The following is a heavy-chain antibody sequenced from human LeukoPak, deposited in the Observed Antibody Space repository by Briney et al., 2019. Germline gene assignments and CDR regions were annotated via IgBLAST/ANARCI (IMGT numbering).Heavy chain of an antibody. CDR2: ISYSGGT. CDR3: AREVEYYDSSGYRPHAFDI. J-gene: IGHJ3*02. V-gene: IGHV4-39*02. Sequence: SETLSLTRTVSDGSIINNNHYWGWTRQPPGKGLEWIGSISYSGGTAYNPSLRSRVTISVDTSKNQFSLKVNSVTAADTAVYYCAREVEYYDSSGYRPHAFDIWGQGTLVTVSS. D-gene: IGHD3-22*01. CDR1: DGSIINNNHY.